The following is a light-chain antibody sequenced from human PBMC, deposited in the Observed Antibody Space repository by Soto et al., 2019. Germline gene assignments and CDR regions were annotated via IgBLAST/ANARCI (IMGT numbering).Light chain of an antibody. J-gene: IGKJ5*01. CDR2: GVS. Sequence: PGERATLSCRASQSVSSIYFAWYQQKRGQAPRLLIYGVSSRATGIPDRFSGSGSGTEFTLTISSLQSEDFAVYYCQQHNNWPPITFGQGTRLEIK. CDR1: QSVSSIY. CDR3: QQHNNWPPIT. V-gene: IGKV3D-15*01.